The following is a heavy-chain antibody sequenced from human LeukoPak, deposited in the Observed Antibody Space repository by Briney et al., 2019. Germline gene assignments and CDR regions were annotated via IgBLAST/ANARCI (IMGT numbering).Heavy chain of an antibody. CDR2: ILYDGSNK. V-gene: IGHV3-30-3*01. Sequence: GGSLRLSCVVSGFTFSSYTMHWVRQAPGKGLEWVGVILYDGSNKYYADSVKGRFTISRDNSKNTLYMQVNSLRAEDTAVYYCAGRIFDLWGRGTLVTVSS. J-gene: IGHJ2*01. CDR3: AGRIFDL. CDR1: GFTFSSYT. D-gene: IGHD3-10*01.